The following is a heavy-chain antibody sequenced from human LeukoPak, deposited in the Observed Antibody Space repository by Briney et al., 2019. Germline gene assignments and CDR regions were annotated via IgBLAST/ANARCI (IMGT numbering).Heavy chain of an antibody. D-gene: IGHD3-16*01. Sequence: GGSLRLSCAASGFTFSSFWTYWVRHAPGKGLVWVSRIKSDGSETIYADSVKGRFTISRDNAKNTLYLQMNSLRAEDTAVYYCARVRMGDDFNPFDYWGQGTLVTVSS. CDR2: IKSDGSET. V-gene: IGHV3-74*01. CDR1: GFTFSSFW. CDR3: ARVRMGDDFNPFDY. J-gene: IGHJ4*02.